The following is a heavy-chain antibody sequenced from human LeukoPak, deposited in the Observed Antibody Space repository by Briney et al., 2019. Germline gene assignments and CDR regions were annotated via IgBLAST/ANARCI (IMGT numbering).Heavy chain of an antibody. CDR3: AKAPPYSSSSGDAFDI. CDR2: IRYDGSNK. J-gene: IGHJ3*02. CDR1: GFTFSSYG. Sequence: GGSLRLSCAASGFTFSSYGMHWVRQAPGKGLEWVAFIRYDGSNKYYADSVKGRFTISRDNSKNTLYLQMNSLRAEDTAVYYCAKAPPYSSSSGDAFDIWGQGTMVTVSS. D-gene: IGHD6-6*01. V-gene: IGHV3-30*02.